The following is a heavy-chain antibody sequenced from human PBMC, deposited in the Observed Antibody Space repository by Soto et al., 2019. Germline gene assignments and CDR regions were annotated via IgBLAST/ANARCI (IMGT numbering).Heavy chain of an antibody. CDR1: GGSISSGDYY. CDR3: AAEGGYSGSDLGYYFDY. J-gene: IGHJ4*02. Sequence: QVQLQESGPGLVKPSQTLSLTCTVSGGSISSGDYYWSWIRQPPGKGLEWIGYIYYSGSTYYNPSLQSRVTISVDTSKNQFSLKLSSVTAADTAVYYCAAEGGYSGSDLGYYFDYWGQGTLVTVSS. CDR2: IYYSGST. V-gene: IGHV4-30-4*01. D-gene: IGHD5-12*01.